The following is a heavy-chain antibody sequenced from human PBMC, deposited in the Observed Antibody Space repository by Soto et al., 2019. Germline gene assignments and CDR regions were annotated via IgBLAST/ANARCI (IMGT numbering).Heavy chain of an antibody. J-gene: IGHJ4*02. V-gene: IGHV4-31*03. D-gene: IGHD3-22*01. CDR1: GGSISSGGYY. CDR3: ARADYYDSSGYYYHQLDY. Sequence: SETLSLTCTVSGGSISSGGYYWSWIRQHPGKGLEWIGYIYYSGSTYYNPSLKSRVTISVDTSKNQFSLKLSSVTAADTAVYYCARADYYDSSGYYYHQLDYWGQGTLVTVSS. CDR2: IYYSGST.